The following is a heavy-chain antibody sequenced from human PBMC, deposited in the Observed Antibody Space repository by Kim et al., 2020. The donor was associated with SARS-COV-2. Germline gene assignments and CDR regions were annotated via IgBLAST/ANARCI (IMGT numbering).Heavy chain of an antibody. CDR1: GYSISSTYSINSDYF. CDR3: ARDYGANFGEFYFDF. V-gene: IGHV4-38-2*02. CDR2: IYHNGST. D-gene: IGHD3-10*01. Sequence: SETLSLTCTVSGYSISSTYSINSDYFWGWIRQPPGKGLEWIATIYHNGSTYYNPSLKSRATISLDTSKNRFSLKLNSVTAADTAVYYCARDYGANFGEFYFDFGGKGTLVTVSS. J-gene: IGHJ4*02.